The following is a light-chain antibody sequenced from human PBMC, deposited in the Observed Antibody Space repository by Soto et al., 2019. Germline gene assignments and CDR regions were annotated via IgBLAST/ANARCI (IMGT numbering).Light chain of an antibody. CDR1: SSDVGKYNF. Sequence: QSALXQPPSASGSPGQSVTISCTGASSDVGKYNFVSWYQQHPGKAPKLMIYDVTERPSGVPDRFSGSKSGNTASLTISGLQAEDEADYYCSSYTTSNTRQIVFGTGTKVTVL. J-gene: IGLJ1*01. CDR3: SSYTTSNTRQIV. V-gene: IGLV2-8*01. CDR2: DVT.